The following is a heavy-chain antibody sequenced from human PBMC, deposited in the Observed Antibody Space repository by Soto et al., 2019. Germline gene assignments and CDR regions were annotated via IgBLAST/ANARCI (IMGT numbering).Heavy chain of an antibody. Sequence: QVQLVESGGGVVQPGRSLRLSCAASGFTFSSYAMHWVRQAPGKGLEWVAVISYDGSNKYYADSVKGRFTISRDNSKNTLYLPMNSLRAEDTAVYYCARDLLEWDYQTYGMDVWGQGTTVTVSS. CDR3: ARDLLEWDYQTYGMDV. D-gene: IGHD3-3*01. V-gene: IGHV3-30-3*01. CDR1: GFTFSSYA. CDR2: ISYDGSNK. J-gene: IGHJ6*02.